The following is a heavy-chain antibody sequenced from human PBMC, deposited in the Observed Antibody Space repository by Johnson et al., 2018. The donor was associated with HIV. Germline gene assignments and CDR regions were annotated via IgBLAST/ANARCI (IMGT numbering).Heavy chain of an antibody. J-gene: IGHJ3*02. D-gene: IGHD3-3*01. CDR2: ISSSGSNI. Sequence: QVQLVESGGGLVKPGGSLRLSCAASGFTFSDYYMSWIRQAPGKGLEWVSYISSSGSNIYYADSVKGRFTLSRDNAKNSLYLQMNSLRAEDTAVYYCARPHFATVLQFVGGAFDIWGQGTMVTVSS. CDR3: ARPHFATVLQFVGGAFDI. V-gene: IGHV3-11*04. CDR1: GFTFSDYY.